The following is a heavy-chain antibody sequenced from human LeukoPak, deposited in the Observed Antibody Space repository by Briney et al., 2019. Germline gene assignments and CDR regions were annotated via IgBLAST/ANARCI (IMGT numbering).Heavy chain of an antibody. V-gene: IGHV3-7*01. CDR1: GFTFSSYW. J-gene: IGHJ6*02. CDR2: IKQDGSEK. D-gene: IGHD1-26*01. CDR3: ARDRYGGPDNYYYYYGMDV. Sequence: GGSLRLSCAASGFTFSSYWMSRVRQAPGKGLEWVANIKQDGSEKYYVDSVKGRFTISRDNAKNSLYLQMNSLRAEDTAVYYCARDRYGGPDNYYYYYGMDVWGQGTTVTVSS.